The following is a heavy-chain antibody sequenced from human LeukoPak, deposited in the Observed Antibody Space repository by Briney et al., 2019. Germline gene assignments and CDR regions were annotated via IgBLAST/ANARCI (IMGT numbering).Heavy chain of an antibody. Sequence: GASVKVSCKASGYTLTSYYMHWVRQAPGQGLEWMGIINPSGGSTSYAQKFQGRVTMTRDTSTSTVYMELSSLRSEDTAVYYCARVVTMTPPNWYFDLWGRGTLVTVSS. CDR3: ARVVTMTPPNWYFDL. CDR2: INPSGGST. CDR1: GYTLTSYY. D-gene: IGHD3-22*01. V-gene: IGHV1-46*01. J-gene: IGHJ2*01.